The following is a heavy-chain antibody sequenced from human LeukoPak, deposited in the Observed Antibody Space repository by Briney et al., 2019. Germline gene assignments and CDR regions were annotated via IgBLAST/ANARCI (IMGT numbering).Heavy chain of an antibody. CDR1: GFTFSSYG. V-gene: IGHV3-30*18. D-gene: IGHD6-19*01. CDR3: AKDFGRAVAGDPYYYYGKDV. Sequence: GGSLRLSCAASGFTFSSYGMHWVRQAPGKGLEWVAVISYDGSNKYYADSVKGRFTISRDNSKNTLYLQMNSLRAEDTAVYYCAKDFGRAVAGDPYYYYGKDVWGQGTTVTVSS. CDR2: ISYDGSNK. J-gene: IGHJ6*02.